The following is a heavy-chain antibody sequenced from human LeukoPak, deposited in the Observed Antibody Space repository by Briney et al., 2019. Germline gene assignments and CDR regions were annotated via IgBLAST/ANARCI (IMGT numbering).Heavy chain of an antibody. CDR3: ARQGGYSYALGY. CDR1: GGSISSYY. CDR2: IYYSGST. J-gene: IGHJ4*02. Sequence: SETLSLTCTVSGGSISSYYWSWIRQPPGKGLEWIGYIYYSGSTNCNPSLKSRVTISVDTSKNQFSLKLSSVTAADTAVYYCARQGGYSYALGYWGQGTLVTVSS. D-gene: IGHD5-18*01. V-gene: IGHV4-59*08.